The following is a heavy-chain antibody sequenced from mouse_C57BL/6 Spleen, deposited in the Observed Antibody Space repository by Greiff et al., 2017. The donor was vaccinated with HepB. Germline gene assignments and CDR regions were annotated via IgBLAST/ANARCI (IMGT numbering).Heavy chain of an antibody. Sequence: EVKVVESGGGLVKPGGSLKLSCAASGFTFSDYGMHWVRQAPEKGLEWVAYISSGSSTIYYADTVKGRFTISRDNAKNTLFLQMTSLMAEDTAMYDCASEYHAVYFDCWGDFTTLSDSS. J-gene: IGHJ2*01. CDR2: ISSGSSTI. CDR1: GFTFSDYG. V-gene: IGHV5-17*01. CDR3: ASEYHAVYFDC. D-gene: IGHD5-2*01.